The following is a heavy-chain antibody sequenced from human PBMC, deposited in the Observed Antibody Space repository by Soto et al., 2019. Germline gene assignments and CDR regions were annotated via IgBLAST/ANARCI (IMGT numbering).Heavy chain of an antibody. Sequence: TSETLSLTCTVSGGSISSYYWSWIRQPPGKGLEWIGYIYYSGSTNYNPSLKSRVTISVDTSKNQFSLKLSSVTAADTAVYYCAREYYYGSGSYYTHDAFDIWGQGTMVTVSS. CDR3: AREYYYGSGSYYTHDAFDI. D-gene: IGHD3-10*01. V-gene: IGHV4-59*01. CDR2: IYYSGST. J-gene: IGHJ3*02. CDR1: GGSISSYY.